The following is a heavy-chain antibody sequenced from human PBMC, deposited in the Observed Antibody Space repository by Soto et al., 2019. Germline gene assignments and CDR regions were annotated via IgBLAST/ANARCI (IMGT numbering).Heavy chain of an antibody. V-gene: IGHV1-69*01. Sequence: QVQVVQSGAEVKKPGSSVKFSCKASGGTFSSYAISWVRQAPGQGLEWMGGIIPICGTANYAQKFQGRVTSTADESTSTAYMELSSMRSEDTAVYYCARLGIAAAAFYYYFGMDVWGQGTTVTVSS. CDR1: GGTFSSYA. J-gene: IGHJ6*02. CDR2: IIPICGTA. CDR3: ARLGIAAAAFYYYFGMDV. D-gene: IGHD6-13*01.